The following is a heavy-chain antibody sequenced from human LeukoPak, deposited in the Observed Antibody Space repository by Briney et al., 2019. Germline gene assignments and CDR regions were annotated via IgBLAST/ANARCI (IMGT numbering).Heavy chain of an antibody. V-gene: IGHV4-59*01. Sequence: SETLSLTCTVSGGSLSSYYWSWLRQPPGKGLEWIGYIYYSGSTNYNPSLKSRVTISVDTSKNQFSLKLSSVTAADTAVYYCARGPWELPNYWGQGTLVTVSS. J-gene: IGHJ4*02. D-gene: IGHD1-26*01. CDR1: GGSLSSYY. CDR3: ARGPWELPNY. CDR2: IYYSGST.